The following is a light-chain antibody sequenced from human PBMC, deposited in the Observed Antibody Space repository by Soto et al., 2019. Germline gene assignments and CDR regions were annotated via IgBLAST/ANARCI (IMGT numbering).Light chain of an antibody. CDR3: QLIHSVSSYT. CDR2: AAS. J-gene: IGKJ2*01. CDR1: QNIRNY. V-gene: IGKV1-39*01. Sequence: DIQMTQSPSSLSAYIGDRVTITCRASQNIRNYLNWYQQRPGKAPNLLVYAASNLRSGVPSRFSGSGSGTDFNLTISSLQPEDFASYYCQLIHSVSSYTFGQGTRGDIK.